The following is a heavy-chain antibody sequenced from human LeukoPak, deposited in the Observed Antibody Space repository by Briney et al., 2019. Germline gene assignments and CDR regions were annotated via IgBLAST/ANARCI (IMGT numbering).Heavy chain of an antibody. V-gene: IGHV1-69*01. D-gene: IGHD3/OR15-3a*01. CDR1: GGTFIRYV. CDR3: ARGRTGSTDFDY. Sequence: VKVSCKASGGTFIRYVVSWVGQAPGEGLGWRGGIIPIFGTENYVQKFQGRVTITADESTSTAYMELSSLRSEDTSVYYCARGRTGSTDFDYCGQGTLVTVSS. CDR2: IIPIFGTE. J-gene: IGHJ4*02.